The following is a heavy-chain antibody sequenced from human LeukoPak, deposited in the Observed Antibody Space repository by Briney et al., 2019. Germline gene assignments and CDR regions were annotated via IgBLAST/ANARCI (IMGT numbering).Heavy chain of an antibody. D-gene: IGHD3-22*01. CDR3: ARGGPNYYDSSGSDY. V-gene: IGHV3-21*01. CDR2: ISSSSSYI. CDR1: GFTFSSYS. J-gene: IGHJ4*02. Sequence: PGGSLRLSCAASGFTFSSYSMNWVRQAPGKGLEWVSSISSSSSYIYYADSVKGRFTISRDNAKNSLYLQMNSLRAEDTAVYYCARGGPNYYDSSGSDYWGQGTLVTVSS.